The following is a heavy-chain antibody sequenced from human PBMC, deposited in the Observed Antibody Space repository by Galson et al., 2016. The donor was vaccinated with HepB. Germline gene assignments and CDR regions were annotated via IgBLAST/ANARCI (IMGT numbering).Heavy chain of an antibody. CDR3: ARAYGQIVGAEIGHFDL. D-gene: IGHD1-26*01. CDR2: IYSGGST. CDR1: GFTFSSYN. J-gene: IGHJ2*01. V-gene: IGHV3-53*01. Sequence: SLRLSCAASGFTFSSYNMNWVRQAPGKGLEWVSVIYSGGSTYYADSVKGRFTISRDNSKNTLYLQMNSLRAEDTAVYFCARAYGQIVGAEIGHFDLWGRGTLVTVSS.